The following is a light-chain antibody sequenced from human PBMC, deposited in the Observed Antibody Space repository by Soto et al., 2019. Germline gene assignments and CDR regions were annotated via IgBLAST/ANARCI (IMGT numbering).Light chain of an antibody. Sequence: VLTQPASVSGSPGQPASISCTSSQSLLHITGETFLFWYLQKPGQSPQLLIYEVSTRVSGVPDRFSGSGSGTDFTLEISRVETDDVGIYYCMQSTQLPPTFGQGTRLEIK. CDR1: QSLLHITGETF. CDR2: EVS. J-gene: IGKJ5*01. CDR3: MQSTQLPPT. V-gene: IGKV2D-29*02.